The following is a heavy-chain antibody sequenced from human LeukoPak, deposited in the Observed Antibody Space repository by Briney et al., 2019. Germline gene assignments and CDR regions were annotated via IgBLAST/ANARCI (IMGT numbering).Heavy chain of an antibody. CDR2: ISSSSSTI. D-gene: IGHD1-26*01. Sequence: PGGSLRLSCAASGFTFSSYSMNWVRQAPGKGLEWVSYISSSSSTIYYADSVKGRFTISRGNAKNSLYLQMNSLRAEDTAVYYCARWELPFYWGQGTLVTVSS. CDR1: GFTFSSYS. J-gene: IGHJ4*02. V-gene: IGHV3-48*01. CDR3: ARWELPFY.